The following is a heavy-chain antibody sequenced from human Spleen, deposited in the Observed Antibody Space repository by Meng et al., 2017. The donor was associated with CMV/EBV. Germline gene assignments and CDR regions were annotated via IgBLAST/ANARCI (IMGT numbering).Heavy chain of an antibody. CDR3: ARDASSGWYRGDAFDI. CDR2: ISWNSGSI. Sequence: LSLTCAASGFTFDHYAMHWVRQAPGKGLEWISGISWNSGSIGYADSVKGRFTISRDNAKNSLYLQINSLRAEDMALYYCARDASSGWYRGDAFDIWGQGTMVTVSS. CDR1: GFTFDHYA. J-gene: IGHJ3*02. D-gene: IGHD6-19*01. V-gene: IGHV3-9*03.